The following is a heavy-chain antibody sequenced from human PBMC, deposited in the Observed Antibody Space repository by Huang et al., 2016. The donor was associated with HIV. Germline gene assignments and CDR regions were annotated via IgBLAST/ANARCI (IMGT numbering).Heavy chain of an antibody. V-gene: IGHV3-30*18. CDR1: GFIFSCYG. CDR2: IPNDGRKK. CDR3: AKDHVAAVAGRRGWGFDY. D-gene: IGHD6-19*01. Sequence: QVQLVESGGGVVQPGRSLRRSWAHSGFIFSCYGMHWVRQAPGKGLEGVEVIPNDGRKKNYADSWKGRSTISRDNSKNTVYLQMNSLRAEDTAVYYCAKDHVAAVAGRRGWGFDYWGQGTLVTVSS. J-gene: IGHJ4*02.